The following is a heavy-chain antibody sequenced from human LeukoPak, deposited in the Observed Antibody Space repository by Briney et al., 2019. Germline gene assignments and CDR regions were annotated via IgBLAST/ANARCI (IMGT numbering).Heavy chain of an antibody. CDR1: VYGFTNFD. Sequence: ASETVSRKASVYGFTNFDINWVRQATGQGLAWVGWMNPYTGNAGYAQKFQDRVTITWDASITTAYMDLSSLRSEDTAVYYCARVGYRSSYDYWGQGTLVTVSS. J-gene: IGHJ4*02. V-gene: IGHV1-8*03. CDR2: MNPYTGNA. CDR3: ARVGYRSSYDY. D-gene: IGHD6-13*01.